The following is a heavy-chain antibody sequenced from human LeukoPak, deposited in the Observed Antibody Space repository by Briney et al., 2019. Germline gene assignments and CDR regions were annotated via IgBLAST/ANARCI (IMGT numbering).Heavy chain of an antibody. J-gene: IGHJ4*02. V-gene: IGHV3-23*01. CDR1: GFTFSSYA. CDR2: ISGSGGST. CDR3: AKAYTVATMPLGY. Sequence: GGSLRLSCAASGFTFSSYAMSWVRQAPGKGLEWVSAISGSGGSTYYADSVKGRFTISRNNSKNTLYLQMNSLRAEDTAVYYCAKAYTVATMPLGYWGQGTLVTVSS. D-gene: IGHD5-12*01.